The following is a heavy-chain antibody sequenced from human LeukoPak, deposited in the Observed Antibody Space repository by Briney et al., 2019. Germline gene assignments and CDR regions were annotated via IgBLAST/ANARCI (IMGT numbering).Heavy chain of an antibody. Sequence: SETLSLTCTVSGGSISSSTYYWTWIRQPAGKALEWIGRISPSGSTTYNPSLKSRVTISADTSKNQFSLKLSSVTAADTAVYYCARAKLCTNGSFGYYMDVWGRGTTVIVSS. CDR2: ISPSGST. D-gene: IGHD2-8*01. CDR3: ARAKLCTNGSFGYYMDV. V-gene: IGHV4-61*02. CDR1: GGSISSSTYY. J-gene: IGHJ6*03.